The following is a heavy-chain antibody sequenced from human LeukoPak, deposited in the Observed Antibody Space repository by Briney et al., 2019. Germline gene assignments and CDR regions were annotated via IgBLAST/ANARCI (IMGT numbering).Heavy chain of an antibody. Sequence: GGSLRLSCAASGFTFSTHWMYWVRHAPGRELVWVSRISGDGSMTIYADSVKGRFTISRDNAKDTLYLQMTSLRVEDTAVYSCASLLTPYHGSGGGGMDVWGQGTTVTVSS. CDR1: GFTFSTHW. CDR3: ASLLTPYHGSGGGGMDV. CDR2: ISGDGSMT. D-gene: IGHD3-10*01. J-gene: IGHJ6*02. V-gene: IGHV3-74*01.